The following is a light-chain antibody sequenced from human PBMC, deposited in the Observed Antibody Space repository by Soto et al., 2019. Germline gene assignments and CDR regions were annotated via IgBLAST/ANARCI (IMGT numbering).Light chain of an antibody. V-gene: IGKV3-20*01. Sequence: EIVLTQSPGTLSLCPGERATLSCRASQSVSSSYLAWYQQKPGQAPRLLIYGASSRATGIPDRFSGSGSGTDFTLTISRLEPEVFAVYYCQQFGSSPLFTFGPGTKVDVK. CDR1: QSVSSSY. CDR3: QQFGSSPLFT. CDR2: GAS. J-gene: IGKJ3*01.